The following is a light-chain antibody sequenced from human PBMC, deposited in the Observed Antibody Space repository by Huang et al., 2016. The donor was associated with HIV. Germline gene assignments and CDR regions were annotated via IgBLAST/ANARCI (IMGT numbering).Light chain of an antibody. Sequence: ELVLTQSPATLSLSPGERATLSCRASQSVSSYLAWYQQKPGQAPRLLIYDTSNRASGIPARFSGSGSGTDFTLTISSLEPEDSAVYYCQQRSIWPPAFTFGGGTKVEIK. J-gene: IGKJ4*01. CDR2: DTS. V-gene: IGKV3-11*01. CDR1: QSVSSY. CDR3: QQRSIWPPAFT.